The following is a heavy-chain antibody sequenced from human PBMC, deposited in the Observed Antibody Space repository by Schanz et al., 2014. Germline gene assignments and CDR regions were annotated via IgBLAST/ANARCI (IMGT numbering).Heavy chain of an antibody. CDR1: GFTFSSYG. CDR2: ISYHGSER. V-gene: IGHV3-30*03. CDR3: ARGGATRFDY. Sequence: QVQLVESGGGVVQPGGSLRLSCEASGFTFSSYGMHWVRQAPGKGLEWVAVISYHGSERYYADSVKGRFTISRDNSKNPLYLQMNSLRTEDTAVYFCARGGATRFDYWGQGTLVTVSS. D-gene: IGHD1-26*01. J-gene: IGHJ4*02.